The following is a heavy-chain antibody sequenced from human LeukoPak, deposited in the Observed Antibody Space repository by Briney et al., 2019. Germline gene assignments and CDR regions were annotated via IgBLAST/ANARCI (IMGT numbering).Heavy chain of an antibody. Sequence: SETLSLTCAVYGGSFSGYYWSWIRQPPGKGLEWIGEINHSGRTNYNPSLKSRVTISVDTSNNQFSLKLSSVTAADTAVYYCARPGIAMATFDYWGQGTLVTVSS. CDR2: INHSGRT. CDR3: ARPGIAMATFDY. D-gene: IGHD6-19*01. J-gene: IGHJ4*02. CDR1: GGSFSGYY. V-gene: IGHV4-34*01.